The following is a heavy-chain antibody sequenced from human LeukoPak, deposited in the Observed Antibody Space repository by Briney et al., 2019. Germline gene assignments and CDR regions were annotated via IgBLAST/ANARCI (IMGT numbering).Heavy chain of an antibody. CDR3: ARVKGSYSVDY. Sequence: ASVKVSCKASGGTFSTYAISWVRQAPGQGLEWMGGIIPIFGTPNYAQKFQGRVTITADESTSTAYMELSSLRSEDTAVYYCARVKGSYSVDYWGQGTLVTVSS. V-gene: IGHV1-69*13. CDR1: GGTFSTYA. J-gene: IGHJ4*02. CDR2: IIPIFGTP. D-gene: IGHD1-26*01.